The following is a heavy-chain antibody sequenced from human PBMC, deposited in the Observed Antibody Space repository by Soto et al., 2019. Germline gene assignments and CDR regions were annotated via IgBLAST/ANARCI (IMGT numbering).Heavy chain of an antibody. Sequence: QVQLVQSGAEVKKPGASVTVSCKASGYIFTSYGISWLRQAPGEGLEWMGWITAYNGNTNYAQKRQGRVTMTTDTSTNTAYMELRSLGSDDTAVYYCARGGVGSTTTYFDFWGPGTLVTVSS. D-gene: IGHD1-26*01. CDR3: ARGGVGSTTTYFDF. V-gene: IGHV1-18*01. CDR2: ITAYNGNT. J-gene: IGHJ4*02. CDR1: GYIFTSYG.